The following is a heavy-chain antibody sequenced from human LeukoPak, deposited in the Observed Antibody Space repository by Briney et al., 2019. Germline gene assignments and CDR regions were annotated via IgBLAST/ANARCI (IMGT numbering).Heavy chain of an antibody. CDR3: ARFDSRGYFDAFDI. V-gene: IGHV4-59*01. Sequence: PSETLSLTCTVSGGSISNYWSWIRQPPGKGLEWIGYIYYSGNTNYYPSLESRVTISVDTSKNQFSLKLSSVTAADTAVYYCARFDSRGYFDAFDIWGQGTMVTVSS. J-gene: IGHJ3*02. CDR2: IYYSGNT. D-gene: IGHD3-22*01. CDR1: GGSISNY.